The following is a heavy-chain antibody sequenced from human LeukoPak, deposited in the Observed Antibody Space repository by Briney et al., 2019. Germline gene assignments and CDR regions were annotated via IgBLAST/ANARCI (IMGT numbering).Heavy chain of an antibody. J-gene: IGHJ4*02. CDR2: ISYDGSNK. V-gene: IGHV3-30*18. CDR3: ANLRDSSGYPRGNYFDY. D-gene: IGHD3-22*01. CDR1: GFTFSSYG. Sequence: GGSLRLSCAASGFTFSSYGMHWVRQAPGKGLEWVAVISYDGSNKYYADSVKGRFTISRDNSKNTLYLQMNSLRAEDTAVYYCANLRDSSGYPRGNYFDYWGQGTLVTVSS.